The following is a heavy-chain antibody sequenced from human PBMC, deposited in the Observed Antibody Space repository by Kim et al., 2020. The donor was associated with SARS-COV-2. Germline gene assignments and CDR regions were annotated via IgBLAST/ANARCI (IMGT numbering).Heavy chain of an antibody. J-gene: IGHJ4*02. D-gene: IGHD3-10*01. V-gene: IGHV1-69*04. Sequence: YAKTFQGRVTITADKSPSTAYMELSSLGSEDTAVYYCARDFGSGSYFDYWGQGTLVTVSS. CDR3: ARDFGSGSYFDY.